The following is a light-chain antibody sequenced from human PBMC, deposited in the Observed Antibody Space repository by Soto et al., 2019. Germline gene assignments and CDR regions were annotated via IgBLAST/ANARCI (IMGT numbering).Light chain of an antibody. Sequence: DIQMTQSPSTLSASVGDRVTITCRASQTISSWLAWYQQLPGKAPTLLIYDAYTLETGVPSRFSGSGSGTDFTLTISSLQADDFATYFCQQYDSYSWTFGQGTKVEV. J-gene: IGKJ1*01. CDR3: QQYDSYSWT. V-gene: IGKV1-5*01. CDR1: QTISSW. CDR2: DAY.